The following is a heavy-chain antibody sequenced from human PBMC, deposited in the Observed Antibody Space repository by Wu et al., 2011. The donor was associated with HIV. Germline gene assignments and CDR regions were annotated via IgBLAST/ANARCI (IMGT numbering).Heavy chain of an antibody. CDR1: GGTFSSYA. CDR2: IIPFFGTS. Sequence: QVQLVQSGAGVKKPGSSVKVSCKASGGTFSSYAISWVRQAPGQGLEWMGKIIPFFGTSNYAQTFQDRVTITADESTSTAYMVLSSLRSEDTAVYYCAREYMVRGTYYFYYMDVWGKGTTVTVSS. CDR3: AREYMVRGTYYFYYMDV. D-gene: IGHD3-10*01. J-gene: IGHJ6*03. V-gene: IGHV1-69*15.